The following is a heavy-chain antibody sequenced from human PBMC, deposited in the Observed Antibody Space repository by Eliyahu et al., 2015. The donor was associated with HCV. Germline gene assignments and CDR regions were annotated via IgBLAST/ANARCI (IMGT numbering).Heavy chain of an antibody. CDR1: GFTFSSYA. CDR3: AKQSSDWPYYSDS. Sequence: EVQLLESGGDLVQPGGSLRISCAASGFTFSSYAMGWGRQXPGKGLGWVSGISSSGGKTYYADSVTGRFTISRDISKNTLFLQMNSLRVEDTAVYYCAKQSSDWPYYSDSWGQGTLVTVSS. J-gene: IGHJ4*02. V-gene: IGHV3-23*01. CDR2: ISSSGGKT. D-gene: IGHD6-25*01.